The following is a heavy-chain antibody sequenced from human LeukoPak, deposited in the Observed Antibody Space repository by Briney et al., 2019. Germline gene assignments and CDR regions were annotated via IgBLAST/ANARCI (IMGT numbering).Heavy chain of an antibody. V-gene: IGHV3-7*01. CDR1: GFSFSTYW. Sequence: PGGFLRLSCAASGFSFSTYWMSWVRQTPEKGLEFVANINQDASVRNYMDSLKGRCTISRDNAKKSVYLEINSLRADDTAVYYCARDPGSSSFDLWGQGALVTVSS. CDR3: ARDPGSSSFDL. D-gene: IGHD6-13*01. J-gene: IGHJ4*02. CDR2: INQDASVR.